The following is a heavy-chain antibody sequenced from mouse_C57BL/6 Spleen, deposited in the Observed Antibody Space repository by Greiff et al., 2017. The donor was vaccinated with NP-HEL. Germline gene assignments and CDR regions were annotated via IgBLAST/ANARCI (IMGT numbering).Heavy chain of an antibody. CDR2: IDPSDSYT. CDR1: GYTFTSYW. V-gene: IGHV1-59*01. D-gene: IGHD2-2*01. CDR3: ARSWLRYYFDY. J-gene: IGHJ2*01. Sequence: QVQLQQPGAELVRPGTSVKLSCKASGYTFTSYWMHWVKQRPGQGLEWIGVIDPSDSYTNYNQKFKGKATLTVDTSSSTAYMQLSSLTSEDSAVYYCARSWLRYYFDYWGQGTTLTVSS.